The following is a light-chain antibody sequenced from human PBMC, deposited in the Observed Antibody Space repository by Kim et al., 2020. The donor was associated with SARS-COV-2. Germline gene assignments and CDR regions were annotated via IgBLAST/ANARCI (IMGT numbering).Light chain of an antibody. CDR3: QQYYSTPLT. CDR1: QSVLYSSNNKNY. Sequence: ATINCKSSQSVLYSSNNKNYLAWYQQKPGQPPKLLIYWASTRESGVPDRFSGSGSGTDFTLTISSLQAEDVAVYYCQQYYSTPLTFGQGTKV. CDR2: WAS. V-gene: IGKV4-1*01. J-gene: IGKJ1*01.